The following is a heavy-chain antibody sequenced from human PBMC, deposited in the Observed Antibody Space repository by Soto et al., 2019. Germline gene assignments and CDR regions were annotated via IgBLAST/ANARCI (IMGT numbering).Heavy chain of an antibody. CDR3: ATGVGVWQQLAYYYYGMDV. CDR1: GYTLTELS. V-gene: IGHV1-24*01. CDR2: FDPEDGET. D-gene: IGHD6-13*01. J-gene: IGHJ6*02. Sequence: ASVKVSCKVSGYTLTELSMHWVRQAPGKGLEWMGGFDPEDGETIYAQKFQGRVTMTEDTSTDTAYMELSSLRAEDTAVYYCATGVGVWQQLAYYYYGMDVWGQGTTVTVSS.